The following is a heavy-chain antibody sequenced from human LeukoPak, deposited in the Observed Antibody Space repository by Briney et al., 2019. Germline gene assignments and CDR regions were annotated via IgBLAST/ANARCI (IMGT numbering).Heavy chain of an antibody. Sequence: SETLSLTCTVSGGPIRSGDYYWNWIRQPPGKDLEWIGYIFYSGSAYYNPPLKSRVTISVDTSKNQFSLKLTSVTAADTAVYYCARIDYADYVLGGMDVWGKGTTVTVSS. CDR2: IFYSGSA. J-gene: IGHJ6*04. CDR1: GGPIRSGDYY. D-gene: IGHD4-17*01. CDR3: ARIDYADYVLGGMDV. V-gene: IGHV4-30-4*01.